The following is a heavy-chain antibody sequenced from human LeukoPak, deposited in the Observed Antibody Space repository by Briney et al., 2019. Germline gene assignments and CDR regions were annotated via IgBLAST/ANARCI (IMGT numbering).Heavy chain of an antibody. D-gene: IGHD2-15*01. CDR3: ARHRCSGGSCYPMNWFDP. Sequence: KTSETLSLTCAVYVGSFSGYYCSWIRQPPGKGLEWIGEINHSGSTNYNPSLKSRVTISVDTSKNQFSLKLSSVTAADTAVYYCARHRCSGGSCYPMNWFDPWGQGTLVTVSS. CDR2: INHSGST. J-gene: IGHJ5*02. V-gene: IGHV4-34*01. CDR1: VGSFSGYY.